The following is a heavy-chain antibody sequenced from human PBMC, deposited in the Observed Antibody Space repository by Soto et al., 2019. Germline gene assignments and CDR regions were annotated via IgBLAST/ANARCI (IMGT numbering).Heavy chain of an antibody. Sequence: LRLSCAASGFTFSSYSMNWVRQAPGKGLEWVSYISSSSSTIYYADSVKGRFTISRDNAKNSLYLQMNSLRDEDTAVYYCARARLYYYDSSGYRPPLGFDPWGPGTLVTVSS. CDR3: ARARLYYYDSSGYRPPLGFDP. CDR2: ISSSSSTI. V-gene: IGHV3-48*02. D-gene: IGHD3-22*01. CDR1: GFTFSSYS. J-gene: IGHJ5*02.